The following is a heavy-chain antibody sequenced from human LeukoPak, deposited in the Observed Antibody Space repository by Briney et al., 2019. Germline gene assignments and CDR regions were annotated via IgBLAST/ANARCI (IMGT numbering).Heavy chain of an antibody. J-gene: IGHJ6*02. CDR2: IKQDGSEK. D-gene: IGHD5-18*01. Sequence: PGGSLRLSCAASGFTFSSYSMNWVRQAPGKGLEWVANIKQDGSEKYYVDSVKGRFTISRDNAKNSLYLQMNSLRAEDTAVYYCARDYDVDTAMVTYGMDVWGQGTTVTVSS. V-gene: IGHV3-7*01. CDR1: GFTFSSYS. CDR3: ARDYDVDTAMVTYGMDV.